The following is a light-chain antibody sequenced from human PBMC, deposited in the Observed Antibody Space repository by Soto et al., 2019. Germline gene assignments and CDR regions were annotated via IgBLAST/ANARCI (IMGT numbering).Light chain of an antibody. V-gene: IGKV3-11*01. J-gene: IGKJ4*01. CDR1: QSIGNS. Sequence: TVLTQSPATLSLSPGERATLSCKASQSIGNSLGWFQQNPGQAPRLLIDDAFNRATGIPARFTGSGSGSDFTRTISSLEPEDCGVYYCRQRCNCPLTCGGGTKVEI. CDR2: DAF. CDR3: RQRCNCPLT.